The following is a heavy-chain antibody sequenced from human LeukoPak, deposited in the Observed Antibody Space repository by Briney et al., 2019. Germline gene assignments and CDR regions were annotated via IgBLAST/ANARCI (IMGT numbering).Heavy chain of an antibody. J-gene: IGHJ2*01. D-gene: IGHD2-21*02. V-gene: IGHV3-13*04. Sequence: GGSLTLSCAASGFTLSSYDMHWVRQTTGKGLEWVSAIDTAGGTYYPDSVRGRFTISRENAKSSFYLQVNSLRAEDTAVYYCAREGFCGGDCPGYFDLWGRGTLVTVSS. CDR2: IDTAGGT. CDR1: GFTLSSYD. CDR3: AREGFCGGDCPGYFDL.